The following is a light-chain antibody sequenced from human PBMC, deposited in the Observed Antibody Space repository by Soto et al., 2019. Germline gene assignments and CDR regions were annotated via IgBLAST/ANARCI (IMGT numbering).Light chain of an antibody. CDR2: GAS. J-gene: IGKJ4*01. Sequence: EIVLTQSPGTLSLSPGEKATLSCRASQSVSSYLAWYQQKPGQAPRLLIYGASTRATGTPARFSGSGSGTEFTLTISSLQSEDFAVYYCQQYNNWPLTFGGGTKVDIK. CDR3: QQYNNWPLT. CDR1: QSVSSY. V-gene: IGKV3-15*01.